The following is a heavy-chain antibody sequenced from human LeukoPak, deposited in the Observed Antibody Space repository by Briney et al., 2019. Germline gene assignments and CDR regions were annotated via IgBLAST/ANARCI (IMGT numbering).Heavy chain of an antibody. J-gene: IGHJ4*02. Sequence: ASVKVSCKASEYTFTGYYMHWVRQAPGQGLEWMGRINPNNGGAKYAQKFQGRVSMTRDTSITTAYMELSRLTSDDTAVYFCARAPRDIVLMVYAIYFDYWGQGTLVTVSS. CDR3: ARAPRDIVLMVYAIYFDY. V-gene: IGHV1-2*06. CDR2: INPNNGGA. CDR1: EYTFTGYY. D-gene: IGHD2-8*01.